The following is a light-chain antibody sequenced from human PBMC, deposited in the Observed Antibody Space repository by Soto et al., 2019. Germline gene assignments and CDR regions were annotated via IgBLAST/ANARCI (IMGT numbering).Light chain of an antibody. V-gene: IGKV4-1*01. CDR2: WAS. CDR3: QQYYVTPLT. Sequence: DIVMTPSPDSLTVSLGERATINCKSSQSVFYSSNNKNYLAWYQQKPGQPPKLLIYWASTRDSGVPDRFSGSGSGTDFTLTISSLQAEDVAVYYCQQYYVTPLTFGPGTKVDIK. J-gene: IGKJ3*01. CDR1: QSVFYSSNNKNY.